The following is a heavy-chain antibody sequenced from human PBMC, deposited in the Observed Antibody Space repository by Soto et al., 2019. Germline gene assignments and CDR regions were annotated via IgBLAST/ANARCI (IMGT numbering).Heavy chain of an antibody. Sequence: SLKISCKASGGTFSSYAISWVRQAPGQGLEWMGGIIPIFGTANYAQKFQGRVTITADESTSTAYMELSSLRSEDTAVYYCATWSSGYDFYYGMDVWGQGTTVTVSS. CDR2: IIPIFGTA. J-gene: IGHJ6*02. V-gene: IGHV1-69*13. CDR3: ATWSSGYDFYYGMDV. CDR1: GGTFSSYA. D-gene: IGHD5-12*01.